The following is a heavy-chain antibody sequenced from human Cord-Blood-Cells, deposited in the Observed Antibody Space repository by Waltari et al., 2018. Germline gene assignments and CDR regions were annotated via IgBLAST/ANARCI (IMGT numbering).Heavy chain of an antibody. Sequence: QVQLQESGPGLVKPSATLSLTCTVSGGSISSYYWSWIRQPPGKGLEWIGYIYYSGSTNYNPSLKSRVTISVDTSKNQFSLKLSSVTAADTAVYYCARGDVGYSYGYFDYWGQGTLV. D-gene: IGHD5-18*01. CDR2: IYYSGST. V-gene: IGHV4-59*01. J-gene: IGHJ4*02. CDR1: GGSISSYY. CDR3: ARGDVGYSYGYFDY.